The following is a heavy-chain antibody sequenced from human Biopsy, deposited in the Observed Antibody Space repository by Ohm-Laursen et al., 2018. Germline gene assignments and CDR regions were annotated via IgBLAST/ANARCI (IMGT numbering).Heavy chain of an antibody. J-gene: IGHJ4*02. CDR1: GFAFRAYG. Sequence: SLRLSCAASGFAFRAYGMHWVRLAPGKGLEWVAVISYDQITKHYADSVRGRFTISRDNSKNTLYLQVNSLRAEDTAVYYCAKDQGYYYDRSVYYYFDYWGQGTLVTVSS. CDR3: AKDQGYYYDRSVYYYFDY. V-gene: IGHV3-30*18. D-gene: IGHD3-22*01. CDR2: ISYDQITK.